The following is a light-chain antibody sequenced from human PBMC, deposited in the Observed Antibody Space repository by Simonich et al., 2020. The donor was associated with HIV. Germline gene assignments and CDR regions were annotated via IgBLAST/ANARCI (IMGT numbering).Light chain of an antibody. V-gene: IGLV2-14*02. CDR3: SSYTSSSTWV. CDR1: SSDVGSYNL. Sequence: QSALTQPASVSGSPGQSITISCTGTSSDVGSYNLFSWYQKHPGKAPKLMISDVKNRPSGVSNRFSGSKSGKTASLTISGLQAEHEADYYCSSYTSSSTWVFGGGTKLTVL. CDR2: DVK. J-gene: IGLJ3*02.